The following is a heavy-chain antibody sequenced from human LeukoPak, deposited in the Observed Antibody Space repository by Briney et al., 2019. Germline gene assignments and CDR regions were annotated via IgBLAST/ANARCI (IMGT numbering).Heavy chain of an antibody. D-gene: IGHD5-12*01. Sequence: SETLSLTCAVYGGSFSGYYWSWIRQPPGKGLEWIGEINHSGSTNYNPSLKSRVTISVDTSKNQFSLKLSSVTAADTAVYYCARGPVDIVATFYFDYWGQGTLATVSS. CDR2: INHSGST. CDR1: GGSFSGYY. V-gene: IGHV4-34*01. CDR3: ARGPVDIVATFYFDY. J-gene: IGHJ4*02.